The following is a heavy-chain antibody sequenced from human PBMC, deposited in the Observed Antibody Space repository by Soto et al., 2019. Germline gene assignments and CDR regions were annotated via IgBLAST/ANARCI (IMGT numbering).Heavy chain of an antibody. D-gene: IGHD2-21*02. CDR2: IIPIFGTT. J-gene: IGHJ4*02. CDR3: GRSISCGGGWSSHFDY. CDR1: GGTFSNYP. V-gene: IGHV1-69*01. Sequence: VQLVQSGAEVKKPGSSVKVSCKASGGTFSNYPFIWVRQAPGQGLDWMGGIIPIFGTTDYGQRFQGSVTITAHESTHTAYMELRRLRSYDTAVYSCGRSISCGGGWSSHFDYWGQGTLVTVPS.